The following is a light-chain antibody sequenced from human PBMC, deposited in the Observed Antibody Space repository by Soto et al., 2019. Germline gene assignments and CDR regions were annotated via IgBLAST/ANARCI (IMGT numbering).Light chain of an antibody. CDR1: SSNIGNNF. V-gene: IGLV1-51*01. J-gene: IGLJ3*02. CDR2: GDH. CDR3: ESWDSSLSAVL. Sequence: QSVLTQPPSVSAAPGQKVTISCSGNSSNIGNNFVSWYLQPPGTAPKVLIYGDHKRPSGIPDRFSGFKSGTSATLGITGLQTGDEADYYCESWDSSLSAVLFGGGTKLTVL.